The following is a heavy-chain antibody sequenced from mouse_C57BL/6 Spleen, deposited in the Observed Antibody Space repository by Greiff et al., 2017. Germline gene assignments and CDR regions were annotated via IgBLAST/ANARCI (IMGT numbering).Heavy chain of an antibody. J-gene: IGHJ3*01. CDR3: VSLRTAS. CDR2: IRSKSNNYAT. V-gene: IGHV10-1*01. Sequence: KGLEWVARIRSKSNNYATYYADSVKDRFTISRDDSESMLYLQMNNLKTEDTAMYYCVSLRTASWGQGTLVTVSA.